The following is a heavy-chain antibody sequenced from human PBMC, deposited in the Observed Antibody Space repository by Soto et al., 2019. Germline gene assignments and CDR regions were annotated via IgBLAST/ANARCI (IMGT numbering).Heavy chain of an antibody. D-gene: IGHD2-2*01. CDR1: GFTFSSDS. Sequence: EVQLVESGGGLVQPGGSLRISCAASGFTFSSDSMNWVRQAPGKGLEWVSYISSSSSTIYYADSVKGRFTISRDNAKNLLYLQMNSLRDEDTAVYYCASRYCSRTSCSLYWGQGTLVTVSS. J-gene: IGHJ4*02. CDR3: ASRYCSRTSCSLY. CDR2: ISSSSSTI. V-gene: IGHV3-48*02.